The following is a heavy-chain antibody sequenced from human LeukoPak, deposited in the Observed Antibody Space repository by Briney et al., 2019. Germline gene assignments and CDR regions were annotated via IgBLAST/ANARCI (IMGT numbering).Heavy chain of an antibody. J-gene: IGHJ4*02. Sequence: GGSRRLSCAASGFTFSDYDMSWVRQAPGKGPEWVSAITGSGRTTYYADSVKGRFTISRDNSKNTLYLQMNSLRAEDTAVYYCAKQVAVAGVDYWGQGTLVTVSS. CDR1: GFTFSDYD. V-gene: IGHV3-23*01. D-gene: IGHD6-19*01. CDR2: ITGSGRTT. CDR3: AKQVAVAGVDY.